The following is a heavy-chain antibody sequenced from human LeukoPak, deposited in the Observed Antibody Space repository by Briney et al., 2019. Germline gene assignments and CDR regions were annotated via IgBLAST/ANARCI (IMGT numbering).Heavy chain of an antibody. D-gene: IGHD1-1*01. CDR1: GYSFTSYW. Sequence: GESLKISCKGSGYSFTSYWIGWVRQMPGEGLEWMGIIYPGDSDTRYSPSFQGQVTISADKSISTAYLQWSRLKASDTAMYYCARWYNWNDGGSWFDPWGQGTLVTVSS. V-gene: IGHV5-51*01. CDR2: IYPGDSDT. J-gene: IGHJ5*02. CDR3: ARWYNWNDGGSWFDP.